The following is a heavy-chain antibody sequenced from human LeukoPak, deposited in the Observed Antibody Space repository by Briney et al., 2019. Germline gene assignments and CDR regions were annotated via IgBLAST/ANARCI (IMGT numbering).Heavy chain of an antibody. CDR1: GFTFSSYA. V-gene: IGHV3-30*01. Sequence: PGGSLRLSCAASGFTFSSYAMHWVRQAPGKGLEWVAVISYDGSNKYYADSVKGRFTISRDNSKNTLYLQMNSLRAEDTAVHYCARDGYSSSWYFSNPGYYFDYWGQGTLVTVSS. D-gene: IGHD6-13*01. J-gene: IGHJ4*02. CDR3: ARDGYSSSWYFSNPGYYFDY. CDR2: ISYDGSNK.